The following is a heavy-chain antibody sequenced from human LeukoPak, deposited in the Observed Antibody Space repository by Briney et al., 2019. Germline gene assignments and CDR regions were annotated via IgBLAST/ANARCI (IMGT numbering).Heavy chain of an antibody. V-gene: IGHV3-74*01. CDR3: ARGNKWSFDS. CDR2: INSDGTAT. D-gene: IGHD2-15*01. Sequence: GGSLRLSCVASGFTLSTYWMHWVRQAPRKGLVWVSRINSDGTATSYADSVMVRFTISRDSAKNTLYLQMNSLRPEDTAVYYCARGNKWSFDSWGQGALVTVSS. CDR1: GFTLSTYW. J-gene: IGHJ4*02.